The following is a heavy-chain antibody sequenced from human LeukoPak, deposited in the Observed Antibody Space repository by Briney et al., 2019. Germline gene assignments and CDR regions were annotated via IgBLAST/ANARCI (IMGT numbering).Heavy chain of an antibody. CDR1: GGSISSGSYY. CDR2: IYTSGST. CDR3: ARANLRFLEWLLYESWFDP. D-gene: IGHD3-3*01. Sequence: TSQTLSLTCTVSGGSISSGSYYWSWIRQPAGKGLEWIGRIYTSGSTNYNPSLKSRVTISVDTSKNQFSLKLSSMTAADTAVYYCARANLRFLEWLLYESWFDPWGQGTLVTVSS. V-gene: IGHV4-61*02. J-gene: IGHJ5*02.